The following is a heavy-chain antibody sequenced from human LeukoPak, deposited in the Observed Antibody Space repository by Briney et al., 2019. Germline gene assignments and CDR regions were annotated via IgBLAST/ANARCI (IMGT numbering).Heavy chain of an antibody. V-gene: IGHV1-46*01. CDR2: INPSGGST. CDR3: ARARSDSSSWYHYYYYYMDV. Sequence: GASVKVSCKASGYTFTSYYMHWVRQAPGQGLEWMGIINPSGGSTSYAQKFQGRVTMTRDMSTSTVYMELSSLRSEDTAVYYCARARSDSSSWYHYYYYYMDVWGKGTTVTVSS. J-gene: IGHJ6*03. CDR1: GYTFTSYY. D-gene: IGHD6-13*01.